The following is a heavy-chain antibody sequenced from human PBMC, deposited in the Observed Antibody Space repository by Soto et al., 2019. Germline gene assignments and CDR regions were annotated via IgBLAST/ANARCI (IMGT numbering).Heavy chain of an antibody. CDR2: IYYSGST. D-gene: IGHD3-10*01. V-gene: IGHV4-59*01. J-gene: IGHJ4*02. CDR1: GGSISSYY. Sequence: SETLSLTCTVSGGSISSYYWSWIRQPPGKGLEWIGYIYYSGSTNYNPSLKSRVTISVDTSRNQFSLKLSSVTAADTAVYYCARGFGGSLDYWGQGTLVTVSS. CDR3: ARGFGGSLDY.